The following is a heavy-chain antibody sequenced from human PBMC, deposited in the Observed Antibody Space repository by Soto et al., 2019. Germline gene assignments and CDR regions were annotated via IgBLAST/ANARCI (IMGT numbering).Heavy chain of an antibody. Sequence: QLTLTESGPTLVKPTETLTLTCTVSGFPLSARGVGVGWIRQPPGKALEWLAIIYWNDDKRYSPSLKSRLTITKDTSKNQVILTMTNTDPVDTAKYYCAHSPWGAAPDYWGQGTLVTVSS. D-gene: IGHD3-16*01. CDR2: IYWNDDK. J-gene: IGHJ4*02. CDR3: AHSPWGAAPDY. CDR1: GFPLSARGVG. V-gene: IGHV2-5*01.